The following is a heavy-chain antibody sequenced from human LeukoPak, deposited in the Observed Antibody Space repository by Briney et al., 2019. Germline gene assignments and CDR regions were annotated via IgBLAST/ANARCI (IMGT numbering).Heavy chain of an antibody. V-gene: IGHV3-23*01. D-gene: IGHD1-7*01. J-gene: IGHJ6*03. CDR1: GFTFSSYD. CDR3: AKDSTWNYEGDMDV. Sequence: GGSLRLSCAASGFTFSSYDMSWIRQAPGKGLEWVSVISGSGSSTYYADSVKGRFTISRDNSESTMYLQMNSLRVDDTAVYYCAKDSTWNYEGDMDVWGKGTTVTVSS. CDR2: ISGSGSST.